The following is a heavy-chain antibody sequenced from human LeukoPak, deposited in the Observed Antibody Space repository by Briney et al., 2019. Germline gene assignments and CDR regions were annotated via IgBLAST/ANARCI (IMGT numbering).Heavy chain of an antibody. CDR2: INHSGST. D-gene: IGHD4-17*01. V-gene: IGHV4-34*01. Sequence: PSETLSLTCAVYGGSFSGYYWSWIRQPPGEGREWIGEINHSGSTNYNPSLKSRVTISVDTSKNQFSLKLSSVTAADTAVYYCAREKAYGDHGPRYYFDYWGQGTLVTVSS. J-gene: IGHJ4*02. CDR3: AREKAYGDHGPRYYFDY. CDR1: GGSFSGYY.